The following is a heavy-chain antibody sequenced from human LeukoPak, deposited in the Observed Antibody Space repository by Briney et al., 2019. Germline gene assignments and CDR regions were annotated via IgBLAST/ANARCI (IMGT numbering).Heavy chain of an antibody. J-gene: IGHJ4*01. CDR2: FLTSGTT. CDR1: WDSISDYY. Sequence: SETLSLTCTVYWDSISDYYWGWIRQPAGKGLEWIGRFLTSGTTNYNPSLKSRVTMSVDMSKKQFFLNLTSVTAADAAMYYCARDDCSSTSCHFAFDYWGRGILVTVSS. D-gene: IGHD2-2*01. CDR3: ARDDCSSTSCHFAFDY. V-gene: IGHV4-4*07.